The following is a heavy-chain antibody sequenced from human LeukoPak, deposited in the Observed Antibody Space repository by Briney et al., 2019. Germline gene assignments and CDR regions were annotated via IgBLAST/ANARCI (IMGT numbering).Heavy chain of an antibody. CDR1: GGSFSGYY. V-gene: IGHV4-34*01. J-gene: IGHJ4*02. CDR2: INHSGST. CDR3: ARFILGAANFDY. D-gene: IGHD1-26*01. Sequence: KPSETLSLTCAVYGGSFSGYYWSWIRQPPGKGLEWIGEINHSGSTNYNPSLKSRATISVDTSKNQFSLKLSSVTAADTAVYYCARFILGAANFDYWGQGTLVTVSS.